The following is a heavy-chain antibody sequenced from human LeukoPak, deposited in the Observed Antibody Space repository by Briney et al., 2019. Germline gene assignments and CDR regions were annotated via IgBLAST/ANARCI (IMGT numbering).Heavy chain of an antibody. V-gene: IGHV3-30*18. CDR3: AKDRSMIVVVKVFDY. CDR1: GFTFSSYG. J-gene: IGHJ4*02. CDR2: ISYDGSNK. D-gene: IGHD3-22*01. Sequence: PGGSLRLSCAASGFTFSSYGMHWVRQAPGKGLEWVAVISYDGSNKYYADSVKGRFTISRDNSKNTLYLQMNSLRAEDTAVYYCAKDRSMIVVVKVFDYWGQGTLVTVSS.